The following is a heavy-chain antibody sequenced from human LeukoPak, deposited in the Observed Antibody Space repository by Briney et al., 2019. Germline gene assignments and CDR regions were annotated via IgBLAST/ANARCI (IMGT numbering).Heavy chain of an antibody. CDR1: GDPISSSSYY. CDR3: ARQYYTGFFDY. V-gene: IGHV4-39*01. Sequence: SETLSLTCTVSGDPISSSSYYWGWIRQPPGKGLEWIGSIYYSGSTYYNPSLKSRVTISVDTSKNQFSLKLSSVTAADTAVYYCARQYYTGFFDYWGQGTLVTVSS. D-gene: IGHD3-3*01. J-gene: IGHJ4*02. CDR2: IYYSGST.